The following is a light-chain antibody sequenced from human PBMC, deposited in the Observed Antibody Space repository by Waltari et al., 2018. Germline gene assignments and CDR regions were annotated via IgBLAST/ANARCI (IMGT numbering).Light chain of an antibody. V-gene: IGLV2-23*02. J-gene: IGLJ2*01. CDR3: CSYAGTPRVV. Sequence: QSALTQPASVSGSPGQSITISCTGTNNAIGSYNLVSWYHQHPGKAPKVIIFEVNKRPSGVSNRFSGSKSGNTASLTVSGLHPEDEADYYCCSYAGTPRVVFGGGTKLTVL. CDR2: EVN. CDR1: NNAIGSYNL.